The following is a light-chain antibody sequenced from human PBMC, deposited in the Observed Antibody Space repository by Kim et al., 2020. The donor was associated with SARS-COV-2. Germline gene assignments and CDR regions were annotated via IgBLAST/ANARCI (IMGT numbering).Light chain of an antibody. CDR2: DAS. V-gene: IGKV1-5*02. J-gene: IGKJ1*01. CDR1: QSISGW. Sequence: DIQMTQSPSTLSASVGDRVTIICRASQSISGWLAWYQQKPGKAPKLLIYDASSLERGVPSRFSGSGSGTQFTLTISSLQPDDFGVYYCQQYKSYSTFGQGTKVDIK. CDR3: QQYKSYST.